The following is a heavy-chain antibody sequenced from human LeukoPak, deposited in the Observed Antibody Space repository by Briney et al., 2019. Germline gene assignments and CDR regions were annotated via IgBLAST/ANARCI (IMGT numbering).Heavy chain of an antibody. Sequence: ASVKVSCKASGYTFTSYYMHWVRQAPGQGLEWMGIINPSGGSTSYAQKFQGGVTMTRDTSTSTVYMELSSLRSEDTAVYYCARVGYYYDSSGYYFFDYWGQGTLVTVSS. J-gene: IGHJ4*02. CDR1: GYTFTSYY. CDR3: ARVGYYYDSSGYYFFDY. CDR2: INPSGGST. V-gene: IGHV1-46*01. D-gene: IGHD3-22*01.